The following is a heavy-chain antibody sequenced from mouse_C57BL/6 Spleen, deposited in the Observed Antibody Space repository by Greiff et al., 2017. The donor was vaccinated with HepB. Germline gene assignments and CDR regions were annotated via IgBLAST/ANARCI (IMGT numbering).Heavy chain of an antibody. J-gene: IGHJ2*01. Sequence: EVMLVESGGGLVQPKGSLKLSCAASGFSFNTYAMHWVRQAPGKGLEWVARIRSKSNNYATYYADSVKNRFTISRDDSESMLYLQMNNLKTEDAAMYCCVRQVVYFDYWGQGTTLTVSS. CDR3: VRQVVYFDY. D-gene: IGHD1-1*01. V-gene: IGHV10-1*01. CDR1: GFSFNTYA. CDR2: IRSKSNNYAT.